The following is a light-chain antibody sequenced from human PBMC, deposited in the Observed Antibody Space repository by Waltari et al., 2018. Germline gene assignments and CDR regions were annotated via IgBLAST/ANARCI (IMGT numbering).Light chain of an antibody. J-gene: IGLJ1*01. V-gene: IGLV1-47*01. CDR2: RNN. CDR3: ASWDESHYV. Sequence: QSVLTQPPSASGTPGQWVAIPSYGIISNPGSNHLNWYHQLPGTAPKLLIYRNNQRPSGVPDRFSASKYGTSASLAIDGLRSEDEAVYYCASWDESHYVFGSGTKVTVL. CDR1: ISNPGSNH.